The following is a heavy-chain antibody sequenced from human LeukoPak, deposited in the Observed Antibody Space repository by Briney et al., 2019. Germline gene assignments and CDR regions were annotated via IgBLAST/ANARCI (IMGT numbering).Heavy chain of an antibody. CDR3: ARLRYYYGSGSYSSKSYFMDV. J-gene: IGHJ6*03. CDR2: INHSGST. Sequence: PSETLSLTCAVYGGSFSGHYWSWIRQPPGKGLEWIGEINHSGSTNYNPSLKSRVTISVDTSKNQFSLKLSSVTAADTAVYYCARLRYYYGSGSYSSKSYFMDVWGKGTTVTISS. D-gene: IGHD3-10*01. CDR1: GGSFSGHY. V-gene: IGHV4-34*01.